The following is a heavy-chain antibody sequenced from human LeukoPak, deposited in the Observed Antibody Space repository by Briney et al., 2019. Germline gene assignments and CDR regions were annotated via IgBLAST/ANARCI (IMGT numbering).Heavy chain of an antibody. Sequence: GGSLRLSCAASGFTFSSYAMIWVRQAPGKGLEWVSAISGSGYSTYYADSVKGRFTMSRDNSKNTLYLQMNSLRAEDTAVYYCAKDLRGAVTTYWGQGTLVTVSS. CDR3: AKDLRGAVTTY. CDR2: ISGSGYST. D-gene: IGHD4-11*01. J-gene: IGHJ4*02. V-gene: IGHV3-23*01. CDR1: GFTFSSYA.